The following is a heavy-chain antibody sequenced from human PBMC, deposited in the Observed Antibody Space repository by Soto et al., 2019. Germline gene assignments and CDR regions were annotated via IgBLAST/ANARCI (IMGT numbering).Heavy chain of an antibody. V-gene: IGHV1-69*12. CDR2: IIPIVGTA. CDR1: GGTFSSYA. CDR3: AREGVLGGTFAY. D-gene: IGHD6-19*01. J-gene: IGHJ4*02. Sequence: QVQLVQSGAEVKKPGSSVKVSCKASGGTFSSYAISWVRQAPGQGLEWMGGIIPIVGTANYAQKFRGRVTITADESTRTAYIELCSLSSEDPAVYSGAREGVLGGTFAYWGRGTLVTVSS.